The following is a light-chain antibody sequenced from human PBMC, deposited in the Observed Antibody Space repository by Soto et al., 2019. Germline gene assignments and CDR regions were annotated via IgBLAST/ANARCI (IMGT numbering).Light chain of an antibody. Sequence: DIQMTQSPSSLSASVGDRVIITCRASQDISNFLAWYQQRPGKVPNLLIYAASTLQSGVPSRFSGSGSGTDFTLTISSLQPEDVATYYCQEYNSALTWTFGQGTKVDFK. CDR1: QDISNF. CDR2: AAS. J-gene: IGKJ1*01. V-gene: IGKV1-27*01. CDR3: QEYNSALTWT.